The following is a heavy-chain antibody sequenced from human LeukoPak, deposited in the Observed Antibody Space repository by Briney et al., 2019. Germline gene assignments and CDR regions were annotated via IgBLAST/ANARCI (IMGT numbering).Heavy chain of an antibody. Sequence: SETLSLTCTVSGGSISSYYWSWIRQPPGKGLEWVGDIYYSGSTNYNPSPKSRVTISVATSKNQFSLKLRSVTAADTAVYYCARDHYIAGTQYYYYYMDVWGKGTTVTVS. CDR2: IYYSGST. D-gene: IGHD1-1*01. J-gene: IGHJ6*03. V-gene: IGHV4-59*01. CDR3: ARDHYIAGTQYYYYYMDV. CDR1: GGSISSYY.